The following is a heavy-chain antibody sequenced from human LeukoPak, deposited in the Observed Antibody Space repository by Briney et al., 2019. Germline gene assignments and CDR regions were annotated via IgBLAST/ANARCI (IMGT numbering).Heavy chain of an antibody. CDR2: IYPGDSDI. D-gene: IGHD2-2*01. J-gene: IGHJ4*02. CDR1: GYSFTNYW. CDR3: ARTDRYCSSTSCYVDY. Sequence: GESLKISCKGSGYSFTNYWIAWVRQMPGKGLECMGIIYPGDSDIRYSPSFEGQVTISADESISTAYLQWSSLKASDTAMYYCARTDRYCSSTSCYVDYWGQGTLVTVSS. V-gene: IGHV5-51*01.